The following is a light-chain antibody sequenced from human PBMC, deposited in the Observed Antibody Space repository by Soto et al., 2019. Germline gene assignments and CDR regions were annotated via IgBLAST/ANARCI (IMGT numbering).Light chain of an antibody. CDR1: QSVSSN. Sequence: EIVMTQSPATLSVSPGERATLSCRASQSVSSNLAWYQQKPGQAPRLLIYGASTRAPGIPARFSGSGSGTAFTLTISSLQSEDFAVYYCQQYNNWPGTFGQGTKVEIK. J-gene: IGKJ1*01. CDR3: QQYNNWPGT. CDR2: GAS. V-gene: IGKV3-15*01.